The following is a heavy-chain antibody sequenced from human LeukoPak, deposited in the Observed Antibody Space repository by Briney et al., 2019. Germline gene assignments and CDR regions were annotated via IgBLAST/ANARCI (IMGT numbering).Heavy chain of an antibody. V-gene: IGHV3-7*01. CDR2: IKQDGSEK. J-gene: IGHJ4*02. CDR1: GFIISSYW. D-gene: IGHD5-12*01. CDR3: ATLVATTRFDY. Sequence: GGSLRLSCAASGFIISSYWMSWVRQGPGKGLEWVANIKQDGSEKYYVDSVKGRFTISRDNAKNSLYLQMSSLRADDMAVYYCATLVATTRFDYWGQGTLVTVSS.